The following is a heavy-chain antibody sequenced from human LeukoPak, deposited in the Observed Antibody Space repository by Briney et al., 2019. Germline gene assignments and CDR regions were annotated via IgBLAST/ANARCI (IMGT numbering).Heavy chain of an antibody. V-gene: IGHV1-2*02. CDR3: ARAPGLTDAFDI. CDR2: INPNSGGT. Sequence: ASVKVSCKASGYTFTGYYMHWVRQAPGQGLEWMGWINPNSGGTNYAQKFQGRVTMTRDTSISTAYMELCRLRSDDTAVYYCARAPGLTDAFDIWGQGTMVTVSS. D-gene: IGHD2-8*01. J-gene: IGHJ3*02. CDR1: GYTFTGYY.